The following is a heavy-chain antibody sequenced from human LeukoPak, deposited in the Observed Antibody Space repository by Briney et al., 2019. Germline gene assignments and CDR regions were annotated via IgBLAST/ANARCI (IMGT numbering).Heavy chain of an antibody. V-gene: IGHV3-23*01. CDR3: AKGPGHYYGSGSLY. CDR2: IIGSGGST. Sequence: GGSLRLSCAASGFTFSSYAMSWVRQAPGKGLGWVSAIIGSGGSTYYADSVKGRFTISRDNSKNTLYLQMNSLRAEDTAVYYCAKGPGHYYGSGSLYWGQGTLVTVSS. J-gene: IGHJ4*02. D-gene: IGHD3-10*01. CDR1: GFTFSSYA.